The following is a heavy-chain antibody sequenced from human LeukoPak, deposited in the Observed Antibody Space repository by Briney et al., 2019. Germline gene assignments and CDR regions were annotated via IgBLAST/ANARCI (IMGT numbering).Heavy chain of an antibody. CDR2: IYYTGST. CDR3: ARDPLRDTGTVMDTLVDP. V-gene: IGHV4-59*02. J-gene: IGHJ5*02. CDR1: GGSVSDYY. Sequence: SETLSLTCTTSGGSVSDYYWSWIRQSPGKGLEWIGYIYYTGSTTYNPSLKSRVTTSADTSKNQFSLNLNSVTAADTAVYFCARDPLRDTGTVMDTLVDPWGQGTRVTVSS. D-gene: IGHD5-18*01.